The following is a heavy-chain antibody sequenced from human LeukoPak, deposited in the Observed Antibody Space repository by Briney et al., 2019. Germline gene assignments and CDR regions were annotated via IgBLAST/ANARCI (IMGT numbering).Heavy chain of an antibody. CDR1: GFTFSNYG. J-gene: IGHJ4*02. CDR2: IWHDGGNK. Sequence: GRSLRLSCAASGFTFSNYGMHWVRQAPGKGLEWVAVIWHDGGNKYYIDSVKGRFTISRDNSKNTVYLQMNSLRSEDTAVYYCSSAFDYWGQGTLVTVSS. D-gene: IGHD3-22*01. CDR3: SSAFDY. V-gene: IGHV3-33*01.